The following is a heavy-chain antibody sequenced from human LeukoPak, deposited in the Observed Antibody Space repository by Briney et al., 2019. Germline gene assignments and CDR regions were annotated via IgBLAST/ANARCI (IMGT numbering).Heavy chain of an antibody. CDR3: AHCSGGTCSHFDY. Sequence: ASVKVSCKASGYTFTSYGISWVRQAPGQGLEWMGWMNPNTGNTGYAQKFQGRVTMTRDTSITIAYMELSSLRSEDTAVYYCAHCSGGTCSHFDYWGQGTLVTVSS. CDR2: MNPNTGNT. D-gene: IGHD2-15*01. V-gene: IGHV1-8*02. J-gene: IGHJ4*02. CDR1: GYTFTSYG.